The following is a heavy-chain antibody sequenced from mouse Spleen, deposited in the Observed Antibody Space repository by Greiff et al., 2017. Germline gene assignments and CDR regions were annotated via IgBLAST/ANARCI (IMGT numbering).Heavy chain of an antibody. V-gene: IGHV5-16*01. D-gene: IGHD2-3*01. CDR2: INYDGSST. J-gene: IGHJ4*01. Sequence: EVQGVESEGGLVQPGSSMKLSCTASGFTFSDYYMAWVRQVPEKGLEWVANINYDGSSTYYLDSLKSRFIISRDNAKNILYLQMSSLKSEDAATYYCARDSGYYDGRQAMDYWGQGTSVTVSS. CDR1: GFTFSDYY. CDR3: ARDSGYYDGRQAMDY.